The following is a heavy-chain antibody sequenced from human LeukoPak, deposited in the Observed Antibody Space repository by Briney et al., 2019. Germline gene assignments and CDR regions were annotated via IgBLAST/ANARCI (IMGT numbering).Heavy chain of an antibody. Sequence: SETLSLTCAVSGGSISSGGYSWSWIRQPPGKGLEWIGYIYHSGSTYYSPSLKSRVTISVDRSKNRFSLKLSSVTAADTAVYYCARVRITMVRGVIRGDWFDPWGQGTLVTVSS. D-gene: IGHD3-10*01. CDR1: GGSISSGGYS. CDR3: ARVRITMVRGVIRGDWFDP. V-gene: IGHV4-30-2*01. CDR2: IYHSGST. J-gene: IGHJ5*02.